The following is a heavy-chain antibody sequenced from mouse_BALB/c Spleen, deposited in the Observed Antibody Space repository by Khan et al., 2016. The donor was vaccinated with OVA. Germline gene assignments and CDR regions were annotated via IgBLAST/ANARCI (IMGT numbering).Heavy chain of an antibody. CDR3: VRSHGAY. Sequence: EVELVESGGGLVQPGGSRKLSCAASGFTFSSFGMHWVRQAPEKGLEWVAYISSGSSTIYYGDTVKGRFTISRDNPKNTPFLQMTSLRSEDTAMYYCVRSHGAYWGQGTLVTVSA. J-gene: IGHJ3*01. CDR2: ISSGSSTI. V-gene: IGHV5-17*02. CDR1: GFTFSSFG.